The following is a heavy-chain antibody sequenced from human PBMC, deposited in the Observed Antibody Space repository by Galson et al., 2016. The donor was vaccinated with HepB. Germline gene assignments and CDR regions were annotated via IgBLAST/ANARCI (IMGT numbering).Heavy chain of an antibody. J-gene: IGHJ6*03. CDR3: ARVSPVDYYYYMDV. Sequence: SLRLSCAASTFTFSDYSMNWVRQAPGKGLEWVSFISGRSSYIYYADSVEGRFTVSGDNAKNSLYLQMNSLRAEDTAVYYCARVSPVDYYYYMDVWGRGTTVTVS. CDR2: ISGRSSYI. V-gene: IGHV3-21*01. CDR1: TFTFSDYS.